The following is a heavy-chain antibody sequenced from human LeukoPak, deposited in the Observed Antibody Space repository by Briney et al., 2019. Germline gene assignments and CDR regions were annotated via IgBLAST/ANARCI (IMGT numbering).Heavy chain of an antibody. J-gene: IGHJ4*02. Sequence: GGSLRLSCAASEFSVGSNYMSWVRQAPGKGLEWVSAFSGSGGSTYYADSVKGRFTISRDNSKNTLYLQMNSLRAEDTAVYYCATSGLSRFGFWGQGTLVTVSS. D-gene: IGHD2/OR15-2a*01. CDR1: EFSVGSNY. V-gene: IGHV3-23*01. CDR3: ATSGLSRFGF. CDR2: FSGSGGST.